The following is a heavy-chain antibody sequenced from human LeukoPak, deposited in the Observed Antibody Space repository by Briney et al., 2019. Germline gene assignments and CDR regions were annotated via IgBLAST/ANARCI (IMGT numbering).Heavy chain of an antibody. CDR2: IHYAGTT. V-gene: IGHV4-39*07. Sequence: GSLRLSCAASGFTVSSNYMSWVRQAPGKGLEWIGSIHYAGTTYYNPSLKSRVTMSVDTSKNQFSLKLSSVTAADTAVYYCARTGGSFYFYYYMDVWGKGTTVTVSS. J-gene: IGHJ6*03. CDR3: ARTGGSFYFYYYMDV. CDR1: GFTVSSNY. D-gene: IGHD1-26*01.